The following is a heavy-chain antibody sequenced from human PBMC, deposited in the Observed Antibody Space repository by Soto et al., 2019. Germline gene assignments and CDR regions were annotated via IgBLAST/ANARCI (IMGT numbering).Heavy chain of an antibody. D-gene: IGHD3-16*01. Sequence: QVELVESGGGVVRPGKSLTVSCTGSGFVFGGFGMHWVRQTPGKGLEWLGMASYDGTYKYFADSVKGRFTISRDNGMNTVYLQMDNLRLEETVLYYCARGGDVLDYWGRGTLVTVSS. J-gene: IGHJ4*02. CDR1: GFVFGGFG. CDR3: ARGGDVLDY. CDR2: ASYDGTYK. V-gene: IGHV3-30*03.